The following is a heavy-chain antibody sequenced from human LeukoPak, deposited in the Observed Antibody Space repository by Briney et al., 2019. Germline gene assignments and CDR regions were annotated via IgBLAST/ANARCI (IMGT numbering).Heavy chain of an antibody. J-gene: IGHJ3*02. V-gene: IGHV3-30-3*01. CDR1: GFTFSSYA. Sequence: GGSLGLSCAASGFTFSSYAMHWVRQAPGKGLEWVAVISYDGSNKYYADSVKGRFTISRDNSKNTLYLQMNSLRAEDTAVYYCAREELQYFDIWGQGTMVAVSS. CDR2: ISYDGSNK. D-gene: IGHD1-26*01. CDR3: AREELQYFDI.